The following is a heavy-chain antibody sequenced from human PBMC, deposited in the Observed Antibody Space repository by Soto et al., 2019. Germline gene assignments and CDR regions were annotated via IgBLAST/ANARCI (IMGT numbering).Heavy chain of an antibody. Sequence: SETLCLTCTVSGGYISSSSYYWGWIRKQPGKGLEWIGSIYYSGSTYYNPSLKSRVTISVVTSKNQFSLKLSSVTAAYSAVYYCARHQSHSSSYVDPWGQGTLVTVSS. CDR3: ARHQSHSSSYVDP. CDR2: IYYSGST. CDR1: GGYISSSSYY. J-gene: IGHJ5*02. V-gene: IGHV4-39*01. D-gene: IGHD2-2*01.